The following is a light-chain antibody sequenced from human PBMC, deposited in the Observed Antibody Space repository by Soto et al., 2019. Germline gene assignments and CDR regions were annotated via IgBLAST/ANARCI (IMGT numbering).Light chain of an antibody. CDR1: QTVSSN. V-gene: IGKV3-15*01. J-gene: IGKJ2*01. CDR2: GAS. CDR3: QQYNNCPPT. Sequence: EIVMTQSPATLSVSPGERATLSCRASQTVSSNLAWYQQKPGQAPRLLIYGASTRATDIPARFSGSGSGTEFTLTISSLQSEDFAVYYCQQYNNCPPTFGQGTKLEIK.